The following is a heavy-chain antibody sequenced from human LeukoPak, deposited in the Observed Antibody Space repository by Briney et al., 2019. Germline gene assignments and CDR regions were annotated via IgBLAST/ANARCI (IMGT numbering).Heavy chain of an antibody. CDR2: IYYSGNS. V-gene: IGHV4-39*01. CDR1: GGSITSGTFY. CDR3: ARLEAGHSGSGPYYFDY. J-gene: IGHJ4*02. D-gene: IGHD3-10*01. Sequence: SETLSLTCTVSGGSITSGTFYWGWIRQPPGKGLEWIGSIYYSGNSYYNPSLESRVTISVDTSKNQFSLKMRSATAADTAVYYCARLEAGHSGSGPYYFDYWGQGTRVTVSS.